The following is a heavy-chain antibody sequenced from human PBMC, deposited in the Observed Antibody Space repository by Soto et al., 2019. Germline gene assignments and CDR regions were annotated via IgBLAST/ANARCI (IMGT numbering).Heavy chain of an antibody. D-gene: IGHD3-9*01. CDR2: ISYDGSNK. CDR3: AKDRGPKEDILTGYQDY. J-gene: IGHJ4*02. CDR1: GFTFSSYG. V-gene: IGHV3-30*18. Sequence: GGSLRLSCAASGFTFSSYGMHWVRQAPGKGLEWVAVISYDGSNKYYADSVKGRFTISRDNSKNTLYLQMNSLRAEDTAVYYCAKDRGPKEDILTGYQDYWGQGTLVTVSS.